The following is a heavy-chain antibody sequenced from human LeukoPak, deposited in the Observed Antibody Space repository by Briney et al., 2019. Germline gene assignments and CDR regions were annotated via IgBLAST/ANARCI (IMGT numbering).Heavy chain of an antibody. J-gene: IGHJ4*02. D-gene: IGHD2-21*01. CDR1: GFTFSNVW. CDR2: IRRRTDGETT. Sequence: GSLRLSCAASGFTFSNVWMSWVRQVPGKGLEWVGRIRRRTDGETTDHAAPVKGRFTISRDDSKNTLYLQMNSLKTEDTAVYYCVTDLVIKGYFDYWGQGALVTVSS. CDR3: VTDLVIKGYFDY. V-gene: IGHV3-15*01.